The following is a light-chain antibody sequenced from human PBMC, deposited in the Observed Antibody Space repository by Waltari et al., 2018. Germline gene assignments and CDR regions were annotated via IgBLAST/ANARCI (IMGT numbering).Light chain of an antibody. CDR3: NSRDTSGNHVV. CDR2: GKN. CDR1: SLRRYY. Sequence: SSELTQAPAVSVALGQTVRITCQGDSLRRYYARWYQQKPGQAPVLVIYGKNNRPSGIPDRFSGSTSGNTASLTISGAHAEDEADYYCNSRDTSGNHVVFGGGTKLTVL. V-gene: IGLV3-19*01. J-gene: IGLJ2*01.